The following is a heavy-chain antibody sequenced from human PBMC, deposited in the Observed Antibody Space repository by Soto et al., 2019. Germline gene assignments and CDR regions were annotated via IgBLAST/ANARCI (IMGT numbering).Heavy chain of an antibody. CDR3: ARRGWGSSSFFDY. CDR2: SYHCGST. Sequence: SEPLSLTCTVSGASITSLYYYWGWIRQPPGKGLEWIGSSYHCGSTYYAPSLMSRVAMSVDTSKNQFSLKLNSVTAADTAVYYCARRGWGSSSFFDYWGQGTLVTVS. J-gene: IGHJ4*02. V-gene: IGHV4-39*01. D-gene: IGHD6-6*01. CDR1: GASITSLYYY.